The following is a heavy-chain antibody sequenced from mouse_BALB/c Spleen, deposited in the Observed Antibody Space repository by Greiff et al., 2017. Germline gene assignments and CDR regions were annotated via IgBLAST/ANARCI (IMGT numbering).Heavy chain of an antibody. CDR3: ARHLSGYAMDY. D-gene: IGHD2-3*01. CDR2: ISNGGGST. Sequence: EVKVEESGGGLVQPGGSLKLSCAASGFTFSSYTMSWVRQTPEKRLEWVAYISNGGGSTYYPDTVKGRFTISRDNAKNTLYLQMSSLKSEDTAMYYCARHLSGYAMDYWGQGTSVTVSS. V-gene: IGHV5-12-2*01. CDR1: GFTFSSYT. J-gene: IGHJ4*01.